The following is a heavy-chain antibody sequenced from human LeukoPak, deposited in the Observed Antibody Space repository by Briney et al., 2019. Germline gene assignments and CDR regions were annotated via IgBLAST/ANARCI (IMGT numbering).Heavy chain of an antibody. CDR2: INSDGSST. Sequence: GGSLRLSCAASGFTFSSYWMHWVLQAPGEGLVWVSRINSDGSSTSYADSVKGRFTISRDNAKNTLYLQMNSLRAEDTAVHYCARGSGSYYYYMDVWGKGTTVTVSS. D-gene: IGHD3-10*01. V-gene: IGHV3-74*01. CDR3: ARGSGSYYYYMDV. CDR1: GFTFSSYW. J-gene: IGHJ6*03.